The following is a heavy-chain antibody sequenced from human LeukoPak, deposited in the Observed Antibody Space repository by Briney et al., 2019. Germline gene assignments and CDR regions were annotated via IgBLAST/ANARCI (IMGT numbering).Heavy chain of an antibody. CDR1: GFMFHDYA. Sequence: PGGSLRLSCAAPGFMFHDYAIHWVRQAPGKGLEWVSLISGYGGSTFYADSVKGRFTISRDNSKNSLYLQMNSLRSDDTALYYCARESESSGWYDYWGQGTLVTVSS. CDR2: ISGYGGST. D-gene: IGHD6-19*01. CDR3: ARESESSGWYDY. J-gene: IGHJ4*02. V-gene: IGHV3-43*02.